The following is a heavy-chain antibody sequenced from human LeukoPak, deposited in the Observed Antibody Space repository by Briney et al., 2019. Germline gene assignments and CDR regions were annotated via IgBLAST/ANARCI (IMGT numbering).Heavy chain of an antibody. CDR1: GFTITSYV. V-gene: IGHV3-23*01. J-gene: IGHJ4*02. CDR2: LRGGDDST. Sequence: GGSLRLSCTASGFTITSYVTSWVRQAPGKGLEWISSLRGGDDSTNYADSVKGRFAISTDNFKNTVYLQMNTLTVDDTAFYCASRSGHWDFRGPGTLVTVSS. D-gene: IGHD2-15*01. CDR3: ASRSGHWDF.